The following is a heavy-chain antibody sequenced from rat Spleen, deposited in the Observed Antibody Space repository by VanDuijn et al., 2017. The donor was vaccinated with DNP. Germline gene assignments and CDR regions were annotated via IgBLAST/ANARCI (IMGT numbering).Heavy chain of an antibody. D-gene: IGHD1-2*01. CDR2: VSSGGGTT. Sequence: EVQLVESGRGLVQPGRSMKLSCAALGFTFSNYYMAWVRQAPTKGLEWVASVSSGGGTTYYRDSVKGRFTISRDNAQNTLYLQMNSLRSEDTATYYCTRGPIYYSSSYIPDYWGQGVMVTVSS. CDR1: GFTFSNYY. CDR3: TRGPIYYSSSYIPDY. J-gene: IGHJ2*01. V-gene: IGHV5-25*01.